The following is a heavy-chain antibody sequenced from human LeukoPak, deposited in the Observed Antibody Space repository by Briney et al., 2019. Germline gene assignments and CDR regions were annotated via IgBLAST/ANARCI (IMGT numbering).Heavy chain of an antibody. Sequence: GASVKVSCKASGYTFTSYDINCVRQATGQGLEWMGWMNPNSGNTGYAQKFQGRVTMTRNTSISTAYMELSSLRSEDTAVYYCARVLYDSANRFDPWGQGTLVTVSS. J-gene: IGHJ5*02. V-gene: IGHV1-8*01. CDR2: MNPNSGNT. D-gene: IGHD3-22*01. CDR3: ARVLYDSANRFDP. CDR1: GYTFTSYD.